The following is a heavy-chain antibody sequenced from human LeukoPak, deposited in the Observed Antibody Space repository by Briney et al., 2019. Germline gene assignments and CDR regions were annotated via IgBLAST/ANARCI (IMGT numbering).Heavy chain of an antibody. Sequence: GGSLRLSCAASGFTFSTYGMHWVRQAPGKGLEWVAVISFDGNNEYYADSVRGRFTISRDNSKNTLYLQMNSLRAEDTAVYFCVRGSGEIPNTYYYDSSGYLHYWGPGALVTVSS. CDR1: GFTFSTYG. V-gene: IGHV3-30*03. J-gene: IGHJ4*02. D-gene: IGHD3-22*01. CDR3: VRGSGEIPNTYYYDSSGYLHY. CDR2: ISFDGNNE.